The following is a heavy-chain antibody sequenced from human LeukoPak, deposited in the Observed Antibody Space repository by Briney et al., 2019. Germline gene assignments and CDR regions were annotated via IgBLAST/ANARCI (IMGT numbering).Heavy chain of an antibody. Sequence: GGSLRLSCAASGFTFRDFWMHWVRQAPGKGLVWVSRINSDGTSTIYADSVKGRLTISRDNAKNTLYLRMNSLRAEDTAVYYCARGRYFYDYWGQGTLVTVSS. CDR2: INSDGTST. CDR3: ARGRYFYDY. D-gene: IGHD3-9*01. J-gene: IGHJ4*02. V-gene: IGHV3-74*01. CDR1: GFTFRDFW.